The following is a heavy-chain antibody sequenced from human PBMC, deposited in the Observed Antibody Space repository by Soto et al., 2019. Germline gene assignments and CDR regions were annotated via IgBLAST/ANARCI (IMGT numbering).Heavy chain of an antibody. CDR2: ISSSSTI. CDR1: GFTFSSYS. D-gene: IGHD4-4*01. V-gene: IGHV3-48*02. CDR3: ARPRGPYSNYHLDY. J-gene: IGHJ4*02. Sequence: GGSLRLSCAASGFTFSSYSMNWVRQAPGKGLEWVSYISSSSTIYYADSVKGRFTISRDNAKNSLYLQMNSLRDEDTAVYYCARPRGPYSNYHLDYWGQGTTVTVYS.